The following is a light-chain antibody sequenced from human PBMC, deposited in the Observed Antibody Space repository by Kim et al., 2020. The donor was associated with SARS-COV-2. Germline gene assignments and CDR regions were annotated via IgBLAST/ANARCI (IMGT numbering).Light chain of an antibody. CDR3: QQYNKWPPLT. V-gene: IGKV3-15*01. Sequence: SPGERATLSCRASQSVSSDLAWYQQKPRRAPRLIIYGAATMGTGSPDGIIGSGSGTAYSLTISSLQSEDFSVDYYQQYNKWPPLTFGGGTKVDIK. CDR2: GAA. CDR1: QSVSSD. J-gene: IGKJ4*01.